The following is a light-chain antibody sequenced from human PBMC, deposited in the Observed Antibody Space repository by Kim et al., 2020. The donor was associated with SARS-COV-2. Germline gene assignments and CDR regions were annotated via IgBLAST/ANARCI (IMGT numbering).Light chain of an antibody. CDR3: HQYASSPYT. CDR1: ESVTHNY. J-gene: IGKJ2*01. CDR2: AAS. V-gene: IGKV3-20*01. Sequence: LSPGNSAPLSWRASESVTHNYVGWSQQSQRRAPRLLIYAASNRATGTPDRFSGSGSGTDFTLTINRLEPEDCAVYYCHQYASSPYTFGQGTKLEI.